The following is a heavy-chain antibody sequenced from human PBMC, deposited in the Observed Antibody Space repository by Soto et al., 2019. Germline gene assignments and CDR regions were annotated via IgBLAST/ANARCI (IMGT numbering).Heavy chain of an antibody. Sequence: QVQLVQSGAEVKKPGSSVKVSCKASVGTFSSYAISWVRQAPGQGLEWMGGIIPIFGTANYAQKFQGRVTITADESTSTAYMELSSLRSEDTALYYCASHRGAPPRDAFDIWGQGTMVTVSS. CDR2: IIPIFGTA. CDR1: VGTFSSYA. V-gene: IGHV1-69*12. J-gene: IGHJ3*02. CDR3: ASHRGAPPRDAFDI. D-gene: IGHD1-26*01.